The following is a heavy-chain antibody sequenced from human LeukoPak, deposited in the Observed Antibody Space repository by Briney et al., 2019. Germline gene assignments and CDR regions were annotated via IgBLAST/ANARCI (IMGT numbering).Heavy chain of an antibody. Sequence: GASVKVSCKASGYTFTSYGISWVRQAPGQGLEWMGWISAYNGNTNYAQKLQGRVTITTDTSTSTAYMELRSLRADDTAVYYCARDHRGGVSSGWRNWFDHWGQGTLVTVSS. J-gene: IGHJ5*02. D-gene: IGHD6-19*01. CDR1: GYTFTSYG. CDR2: ISAYNGNT. V-gene: IGHV1-18*01. CDR3: ARDHRGGVSSGWRNWFDH.